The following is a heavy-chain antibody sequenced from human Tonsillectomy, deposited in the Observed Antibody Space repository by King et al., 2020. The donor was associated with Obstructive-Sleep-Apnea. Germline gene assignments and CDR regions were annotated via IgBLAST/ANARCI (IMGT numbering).Heavy chain of an antibody. V-gene: IGHV4-59*08. Sequence: QLQESGPGLVKPSETLSLTCTVSSGSISTYYWSWILQPPGKGLESIGYIYYSGSTTYNPSLKSRVTISVDTSKTQFSLKLSSVTAADTAVYYCARQNEYGGNSDSFDYWGQGTLVTVSS. CDR3: ARQNEYGGNSDSFDY. CDR1: SGSISTYY. D-gene: IGHD4-23*01. J-gene: IGHJ4*02. CDR2: IYYSGST.